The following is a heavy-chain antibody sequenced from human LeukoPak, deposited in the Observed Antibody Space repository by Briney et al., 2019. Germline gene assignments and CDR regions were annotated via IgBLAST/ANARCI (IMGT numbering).Heavy chain of an antibody. V-gene: IGHV1-18*01. Sequence: EASVKVSCKASGYTFTSYGISWVRQAPGQGLEWMGWISAYNGNTNYAQKLQGRVTMTRDTSTSTVYMELSSLRSEDTAVYYCARERSRWSHFDYWGQGTLVTVSS. CDR3: ARERSRWSHFDY. J-gene: IGHJ4*02. D-gene: IGHD2-8*01. CDR2: ISAYNGNT. CDR1: GYTFTSYG.